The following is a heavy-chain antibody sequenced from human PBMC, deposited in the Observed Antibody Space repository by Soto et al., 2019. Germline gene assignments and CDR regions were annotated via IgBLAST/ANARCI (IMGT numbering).Heavy chain of an antibody. CDR3: VRAFNGLDP. Sequence: QVQLQQSGPGLVKPSQTLSLTCAISGDSVSSNSAAWNWIRQSPSRGLEWLGRTYYRSTWHRDYPMSMKSRITLDPDTSKNQFSLHLNSMTPEDTAVYYCVRAFNGLDPWGQGILVTVSS. D-gene: IGHD2-8*01. V-gene: IGHV6-1*01. J-gene: IGHJ5*02. CDR2: TYYRSTWHR. CDR1: GDSVSSNSAA.